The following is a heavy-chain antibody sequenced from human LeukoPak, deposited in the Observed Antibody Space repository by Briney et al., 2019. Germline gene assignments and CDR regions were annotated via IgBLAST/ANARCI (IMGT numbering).Heavy chain of an antibody. CDR2: ISYDGSNK. J-gene: IGHJ4*02. D-gene: IGHD6-19*01. Sequence: GGSLRLSCAASGFTFSSYAMHWVRQAPGKGLEWVAVISYDGSNKYYADSVKGRFTISRDNSKNTLYLQMNSLRAEDTAVYYCARGWAVAGIIFDYWGQGTLVTVSS. V-gene: IGHV3-30-3*01. CDR1: GFTFSSYA. CDR3: ARGWAVAGIIFDY.